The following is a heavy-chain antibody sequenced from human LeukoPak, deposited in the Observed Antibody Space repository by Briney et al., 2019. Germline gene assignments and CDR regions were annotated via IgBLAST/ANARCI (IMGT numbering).Heavy chain of an antibody. CDR2: INPSGGST. J-gene: IGHJ4*02. D-gene: IGHD6-13*01. CDR1: GYTFTSYH. Sequence: VALVKVSCKASGYTFTSYHMHWVRQAPGQGLEIMGIINPSGGSTTYAQRFQGRVTMTRDTSTSTVYMELSSLRSEDTAVYYCAKLAAAGTAHYYFDYWGQGTLVTVSS. V-gene: IGHV1-46*01. CDR3: AKLAAAGTAHYYFDY.